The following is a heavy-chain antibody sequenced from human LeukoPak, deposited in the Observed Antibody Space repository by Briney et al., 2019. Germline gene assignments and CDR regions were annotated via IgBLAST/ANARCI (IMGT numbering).Heavy chain of an antibody. J-gene: IGHJ4*02. Sequence: PGESLKISCKGSGYSFTTYWISWVRQMPGKGLEWMGRIDPSDSYTNYSPSFQGHVTISADKSISTAYLQWSSLKASDSAMYYCARHYGSLFDRWGQGTPVTVSS. D-gene: IGHD3-10*01. V-gene: IGHV5-10-1*01. CDR3: ARHYGSLFDR. CDR2: IDPSDSYT. CDR1: GYSFTTYW.